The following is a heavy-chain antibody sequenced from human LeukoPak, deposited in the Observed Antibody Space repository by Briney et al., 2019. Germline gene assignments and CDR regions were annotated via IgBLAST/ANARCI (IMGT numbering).Heavy chain of an antibody. CDR3: AKDKEYSGFGPILSGYYYGMDV. Sequence: GGSLRLSCAASGFTFDDYAMHWVRQAPGKGLQWVSLISWDGGSTYYADSVKGRLTISRDNSRHTLYLQMNSLGAEDPALYYCAKDKEYSGFGPILSGYYYGMDVWGKGTTVTVSS. D-gene: IGHD5-12*01. CDR1: GFTFDDYA. V-gene: IGHV3-43D*04. CDR2: ISWDGGST. J-gene: IGHJ6*04.